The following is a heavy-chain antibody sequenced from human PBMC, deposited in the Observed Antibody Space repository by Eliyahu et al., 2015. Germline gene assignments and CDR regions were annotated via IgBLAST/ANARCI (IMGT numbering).Heavy chain of an antibody. CDR3: ARLDYGSGSYPFDY. CDR2: FYHRGGT. Sequence: QVQLQESGPGLVKPSETLSLTCSVSGGSISSYYWSWIRQPPGKGLEWIGYFYHRGGTNYHPSLKSRVTISVETSKNQFSLKVSSVTAADTAVYYCARLDYGSGSYPFDYWGQGTLVTVSS. CDR1: GGSISSYY. V-gene: IGHV4-59*01. D-gene: IGHD3-10*01. J-gene: IGHJ4*02.